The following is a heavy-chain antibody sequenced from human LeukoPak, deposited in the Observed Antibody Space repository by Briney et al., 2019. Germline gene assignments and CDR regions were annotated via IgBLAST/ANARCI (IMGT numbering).Heavy chain of an antibody. J-gene: IGHJ4*02. D-gene: IGHD3-10*01. CDR1: GFTFRNYG. Sequence: GVSLRLSCVVSGFTFRNYGMHWVRQAPGKGLEWVAVIADDGRAKFYADSVKGRFTISRDNSKNTLYLQMNSLRAEDTAVYYCAKEATWGEWYFDYWGQGTLVTVSS. V-gene: IGHV3-30*18. CDR2: IADDGRAK. CDR3: AKEATWGEWYFDY.